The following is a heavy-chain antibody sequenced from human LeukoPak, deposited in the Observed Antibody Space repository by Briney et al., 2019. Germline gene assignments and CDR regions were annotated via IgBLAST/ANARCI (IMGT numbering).Heavy chain of an antibody. J-gene: IGHJ4*02. Sequence: GGSLRLSCVASGILVSSNYMSWVRQAPGKGLEWVSAIIGSGSSTYYADSVKGRFTISRDNSKNTLFLQMNSLRAEDTAVYYCAKDRAQQLVLDFWGQGTLVTVSS. CDR2: IIGSGSST. D-gene: IGHD6-13*01. V-gene: IGHV3-23*01. CDR3: AKDRAQQLVLDF. CDR1: GILVSSNY.